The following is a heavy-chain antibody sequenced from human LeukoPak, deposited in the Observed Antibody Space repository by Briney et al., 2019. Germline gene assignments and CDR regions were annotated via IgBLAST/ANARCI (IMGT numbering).Heavy chain of an antibody. V-gene: IGHV1-2*02. CDR3: ATGVPYYYDSSGYFAY. CDR2: INPSSGGT. CDR1: GYTFTGYY. Sequence: ASVKVSCKASGYTFTGYYMHWVRQAPGQGLEWMGWINPSSGGTIYAQKFQGRVTMTEDTSTDTAYMELSSLRSEDTAVYYCATGVPYYYDSSGYFAYWGQGTLVTVSS. J-gene: IGHJ4*02. D-gene: IGHD3-22*01.